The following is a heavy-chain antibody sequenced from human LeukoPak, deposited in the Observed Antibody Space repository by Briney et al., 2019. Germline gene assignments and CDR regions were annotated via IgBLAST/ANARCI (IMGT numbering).Heavy chain of an antibody. D-gene: IGHD3-22*01. V-gene: IGHV3-7*01. J-gene: IGHJ4*02. CDR3: ARGHYYDFD. CDR1: GFTFNNSW. CDR2: INQDGSEK. Sequence: GGSLRLSCEASGFTFNNSWMSWVRQAPGKGLEWVANINQDGSEKYYVDSVKGRFTISRDNAKNSLYLQMNNLRGEDTAVYYCARGHYYDFDWGQGTLVTVSS.